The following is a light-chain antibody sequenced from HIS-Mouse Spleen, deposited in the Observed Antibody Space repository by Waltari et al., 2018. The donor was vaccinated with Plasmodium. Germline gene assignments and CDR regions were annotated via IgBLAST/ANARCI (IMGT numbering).Light chain of an antibody. CDR2: KDS. CDR3: QSADSSGTYRV. J-gene: IGLJ3*02. Sequence: SYELTKPPSVSVSPGQTARITFSGDALPKQYAYWYQKKPGQAPVLVIYKDSERPSGIPERFSGSSSGTTVTLTISGVQAEDEADYYCQSADSSGTYRVFGGGTKLTVL. CDR1: ALPKQY. V-gene: IGLV3-25*03.